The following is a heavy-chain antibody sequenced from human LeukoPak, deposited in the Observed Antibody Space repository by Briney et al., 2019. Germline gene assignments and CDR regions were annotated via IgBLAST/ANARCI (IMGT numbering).Heavy chain of an antibody. CDR1: GFTFSSYA. J-gene: IGHJ4*02. D-gene: IGHD3-9*01. V-gene: IGHV3-30*04. CDR3: ARGYYDILTGYSF. CDR2: ISYGGSNK. Sequence: GGSLRLSCAASGFTFSSYAMHWVRQAPGKGLEWVAVISYGGSNKYYADSVKGRFTISRDNSKNTLYLQMNSLRAEDTAVYYCARGYYDILTGYSFWGQGTLVTVSS.